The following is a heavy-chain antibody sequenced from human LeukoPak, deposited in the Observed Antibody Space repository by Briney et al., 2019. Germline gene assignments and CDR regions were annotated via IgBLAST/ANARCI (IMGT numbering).Heavy chain of an antibody. J-gene: IGHJ4*02. D-gene: IGHD5-24*01. CDR3: ARPRDGYNGTLDY. CDR2: IIPMFDSP. Sequence: SVKVSCKASGGTFISDAISWVRQAPGQGLEWMGGIIPMFDSPHFAQKFQDRVTITADDSTSTAYMELSSLRSGDTAVYYCARPRDGYNGTLDYWGQGTLVTVSS. CDR1: GGTFISDA. V-gene: IGHV1-69*13.